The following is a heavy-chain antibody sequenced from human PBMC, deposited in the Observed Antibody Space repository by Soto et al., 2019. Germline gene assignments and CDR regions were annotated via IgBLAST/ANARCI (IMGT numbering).Heavy chain of an antibody. V-gene: IGHV1-69*13. D-gene: IGHD5-12*01. CDR2: IIPIFGTA. J-gene: IGHJ6*02. CDR3: ARSVDIVATTSNYYYYYGMDV. Sequence: ASVKVSCKASGGTFSSYAISWVRQAPGQGLEWMGGIIPIFGTANYAQKFQGRVTITADESTSTAYMELSSLRSEDTAVYYCARSVDIVATTSNYYYYYGMDVWGQGTTVTVSS. CDR1: GGTFSSYA.